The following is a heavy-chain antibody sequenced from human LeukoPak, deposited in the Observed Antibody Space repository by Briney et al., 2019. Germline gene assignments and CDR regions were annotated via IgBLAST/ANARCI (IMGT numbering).Heavy chain of an antibody. CDR1: GYTFTGYY. Sequence: ASVKVSCKAPGYTFTGYYMHWVRQAPGQGLEWMGRINPNSGGTNYAQKFQGRVTMTRDTSISTAYMELSRLRSDDTAVYYCARALSLTVRRSIAAADTPSGYWGQGTLVTVSS. D-gene: IGHD6-13*01. J-gene: IGHJ4*02. CDR3: ARALSLTVRRSIAAADTPSGY. V-gene: IGHV1-2*06. CDR2: INPNSGGT.